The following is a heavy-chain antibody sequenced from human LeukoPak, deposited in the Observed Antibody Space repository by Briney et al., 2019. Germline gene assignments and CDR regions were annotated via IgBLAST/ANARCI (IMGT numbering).Heavy chain of an antibody. Sequence: SETLSLTCTVSGGSISSYYWSWIRQPAGKGLEWIGRIYTSGSTNYNPSLKSRVTMSVDTSKNQFSLKLSSVTAADTAVYYCATITMVRSRGAFDIWGQGTMVTVSS. CDR3: ATITMVRSRGAFDI. D-gene: IGHD3-10*01. J-gene: IGHJ3*02. CDR1: GGSISSYY. V-gene: IGHV4-4*07. CDR2: IYTSGST.